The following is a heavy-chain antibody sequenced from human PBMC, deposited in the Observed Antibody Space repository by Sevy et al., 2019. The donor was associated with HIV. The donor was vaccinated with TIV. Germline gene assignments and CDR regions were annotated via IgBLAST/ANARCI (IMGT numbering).Heavy chain of an antibody. V-gene: IGHV3-30-3*01. J-gene: IGHJ6*02. CDR2: ISYDGSNK. CDR1: GFTFSSYA. Sequence: GGSLRLSCAASGFTFSSYAMHWVRQAPGKGLEWVAVISYDGSNKYYADSVKGRFTISRDNSKNTLYLQMNSLGAEDTAVYYCARDRWECSGGSCYSSYYYYYGMDVWGQGTTVTVSS. CDR3: ARDRWECSGGSCYSSYYYYYGMDV. D-gene: IGHD2-15*01.